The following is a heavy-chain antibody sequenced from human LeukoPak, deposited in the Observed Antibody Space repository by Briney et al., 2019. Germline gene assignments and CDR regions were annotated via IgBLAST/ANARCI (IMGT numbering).Heavy chain of an antibody. CDR1: GVTFSSYS. Sequence: GGSLRLSRAASGVTFSSYSMNWVRQAPGKGLEWVSSISSSSSYIYYADSVKGRFTISRDNAKNSLYLQMNSLRAEDTAVYYCARYAPLGNDYWGQGTLVTVSS. D-gene: IGHD1-26*01. J-gene: IGHJ4*02. V-gene: IGHV3-21*01. CDR2: ISSSSSYI. CDR3: ARYAPLGNDY.